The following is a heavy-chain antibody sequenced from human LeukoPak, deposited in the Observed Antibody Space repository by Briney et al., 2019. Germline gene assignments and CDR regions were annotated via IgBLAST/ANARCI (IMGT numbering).Heavy chain of an antibody. CDR3: ARGAGWYCSAGSCYTGYFDY. V-gene: IGHV3-74*01. CDR2: VCNDGGCT. Sequence: GGSLRLSCAASGFTFSSYAMSWVHQTPGKGLVWVSRVCNDGGCTDYADSVKGRFTISRDNAKNTLYLQMNSLTAEDTAVYYCARGAGWYCSAGSCYTGYFDYWGQGNLVTVSS. CDR1: GFTFSSYA. D-gene: IGHD2-15*01. J-gene: IGHJ4*02.